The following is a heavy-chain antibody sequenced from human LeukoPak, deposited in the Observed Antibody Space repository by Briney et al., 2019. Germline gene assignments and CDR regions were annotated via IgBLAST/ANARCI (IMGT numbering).Heavy chain of an antibody. J-gene: IGHJ4*02. D-gene: IGHD3-10*01. Sequence: SETLSLTCTVSGGSISSSSYYWGWIRQPPGKGLEWIGSIYYSGSTYYNPSLKSRVTISVDTSKNQFSLKLSSVTAADTAVYYCARHVVRGGDYFDYWGQGTLVTVSS. CDR1: GGSISSSSYY. V-gene: IGHV4-39*01. CDR2: IYYSGST. CDR3: ARHVVRGGDYFDY.